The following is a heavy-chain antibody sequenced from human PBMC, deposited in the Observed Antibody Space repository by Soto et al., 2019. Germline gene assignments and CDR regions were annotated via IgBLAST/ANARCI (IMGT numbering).Heavy chain of an antibody. D-gene: IGHD1-26*01. CDR2: IYYSGST. CDR3: ATQSIVGAPSPKYFDY. CDR1: GGSISSYY. Sequence: PSETLSLTCTVSGGSISSYYWSWIRQPPGKGLEWIGYIYYSGSTNYNPSLKSRVTISVDTSKNQFSLKLSSVTAADTAVYYCATQSIVGAPSPKYFDYWGQGTLVTVSS. V-gene: IGHV4-59*12. J-gene: IGHJ4*02.